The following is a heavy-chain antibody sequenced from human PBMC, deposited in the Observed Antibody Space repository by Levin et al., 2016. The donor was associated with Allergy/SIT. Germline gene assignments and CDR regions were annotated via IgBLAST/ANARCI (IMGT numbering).Heavy chain of an antibody. CDR2: ISAYNGNT. D-gene: IGHD1-7*01. Sequence: ASVKVSCKASGYTFTSYGISWVRQAPGQGLEWMGWISAYNGNTNYAQKLQGRVTMTTDTSTSTAYMELRSLRSDDTAVYYCARAFAGYYHNWNYPDYWGQGTLVTVSS. CDR3: ARAFAGYYHNWNYPDY. V-gene: IGHV1-18*04. CDR1: GYTFTSYG. J-gene: IGHJ4*02.